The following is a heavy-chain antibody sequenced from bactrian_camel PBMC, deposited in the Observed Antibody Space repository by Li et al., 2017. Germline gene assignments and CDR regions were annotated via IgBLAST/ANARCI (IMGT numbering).Heavy chain of an antibody. CDR3: TAVDCSGAVCSSFGV. CDR2: IHSGSGTS. J-gene: IGHJ6*01. Sequence: DVQLVESGGGLVQPGGSLRLSCVASGFTFSSYYMSWVRQAPGKGLEWVSGIHSGSGTSRYANSVKGRFTISSDNAENMVYLEMNSLKPEDTAVYYCTAVDCSGAVCSSFGVWGQETQVTVS. D-gene: IGHD2*01. CDR1: GFTFSSYY. V-gene: IGHV3S40*01.